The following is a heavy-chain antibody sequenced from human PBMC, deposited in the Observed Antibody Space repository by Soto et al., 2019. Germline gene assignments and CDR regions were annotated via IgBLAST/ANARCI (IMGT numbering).Heavy chain of an antibody. J-gene: IGHJ4*02. D-gene: IGHD6-19*01. CDR1: GFTFSSYA. Sequence: EVQLLESGGGLVQPGGSLRLSCAASGFTFSSYAMSWVRQAPGKGLEWVSAISGSGGSTYYADSVKGRFTISRDNSKNTLYLQMNSLRAEDTAVYYCAKDATVKQWLPPYYFDYWGQGTLVTVSS. CDR2: ISGSGGST. V-gene: IGHV3-23*01. CDR3: AKDATVKQWLPPYYFDY.